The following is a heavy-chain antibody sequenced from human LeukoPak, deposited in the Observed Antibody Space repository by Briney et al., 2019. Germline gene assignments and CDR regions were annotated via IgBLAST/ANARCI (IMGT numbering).Heavy chain of an antibody. V-gene: IGHV4-34*01. CDR3: ARVETKDAFGI. CDR2: INHSGST. Sequence: PSETLSLTCAVYGGSFSGYYWSWIRQPPGKGLEWVGEINHSGSTNYNPSLKSRVTISVDTSKNQFSLKLSSVTAADTAVYYCARVETKDAFGIWGQGTMVTVSS. CDR1: GGSFSGYY. J-gene: IGHJ3*02.